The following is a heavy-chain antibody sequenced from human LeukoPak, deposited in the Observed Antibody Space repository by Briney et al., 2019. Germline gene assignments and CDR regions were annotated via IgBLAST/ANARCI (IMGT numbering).Heavy chain of an antibody. Sequence: ASVKVSCKASGYTFTDYYMHWVRQAPGQGLEWMGRINPNSGGTNYAQKFQGRVTMTRDTSISTAYMELSRLRSDDTAVYYCARDLYCSSTSCTNWFDPWGQGTLVTVSS. CDR3: ARDLYCSSTSCTNWFDP. V-gene: IGHV1-2*06. CDR2: INPNSGGT. CDR1: GYTFTDYY. J-gene: IGHJ5*02. D-gene: IGHD2-2*01.